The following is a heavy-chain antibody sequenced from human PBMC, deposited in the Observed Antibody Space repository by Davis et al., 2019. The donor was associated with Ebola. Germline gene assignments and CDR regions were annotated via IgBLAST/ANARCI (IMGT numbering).Heavy chain of an antibody. J-gene: IGHJ4*02. CDR3: AKDDYSSSWYTFSVY. V-gene: IGHV3-66*01. Sequence: PGGSLRPSCAAPGFTASSNYMSRVRQAPGEGLEGGSVIYSGGSSYYADSVKGRFTISRDNSKNTLYLQMNSLRAEDTAVYYCAKDDYSSSWYTFSVYWGQGTLVTVSS. CDR2: IYSGGSS. CDR1: GFTASSNY. D-gene: IGHD6-13*01.